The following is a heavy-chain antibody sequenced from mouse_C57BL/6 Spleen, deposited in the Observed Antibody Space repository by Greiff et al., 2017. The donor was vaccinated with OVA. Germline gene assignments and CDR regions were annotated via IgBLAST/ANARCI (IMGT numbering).Heavy chain of an antibody. J-gene: IGHJ4*01. CDR2: INPNNGGT. V-gene: IGHV1-18*01. CDR1: GYTFTDYN. CDR3: ANNRGARDY. Sequence: EVQLQQSGPELVKPGASVKIPCKASGYTFTDYNMDWVKQSPGQSLEWIGDINPNNGGTLYNQKFKGKATLTVAKSSSTAYMELRSRRSEDTAVDYCANNRGARDYWGQGTTVTVSS.